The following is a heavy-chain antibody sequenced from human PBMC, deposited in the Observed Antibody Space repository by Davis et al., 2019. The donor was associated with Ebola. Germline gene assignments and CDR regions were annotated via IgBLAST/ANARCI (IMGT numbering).Heavy chain of an antibody. CDR1: GGSFSGYY. CDR3: ARVWFGESDYYFYAMDV. Sequence: SETLSLTCAVYGGSFSGYYWSWIRQPPGKGLEWIGEINHSGSTNYNPSPKSRVTISVDTSKNQFSLKLSSVTAADTAVYYCARVWFGESDYYFYAMDVWGQGTTVTVSS. V-gene: IGHV4-34*01. J-gene: IGHJ6*02. D-gene: IGHD3-10*01. CDR2: INHSGST.